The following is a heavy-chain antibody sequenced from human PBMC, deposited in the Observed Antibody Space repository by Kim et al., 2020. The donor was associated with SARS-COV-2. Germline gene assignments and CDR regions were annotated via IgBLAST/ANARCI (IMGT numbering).Heavy chain of an antibody. V-gene: IGHV3-30*18. CDR2: ISYDGSNK. Sequence: GGSLRLSCAASGFTFSSYGMHWVRQAPGKGLEWVAVISYDGSNKYYADSVKGRFTISRDNSKNTLYLQMNSLRAEDTAVYYCAKDLMVRGVMYWFDPWGQGTLVTVSS. CDR1: GFTFSSYG. J-gene: IGHJ5*02. CDR3: AKDLMVRGVMYWFDP. D-gene: IGHD3-10*01.